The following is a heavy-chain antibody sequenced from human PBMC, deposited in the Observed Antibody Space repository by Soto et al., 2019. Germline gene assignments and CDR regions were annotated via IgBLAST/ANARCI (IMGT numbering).Heavy chain of an antibody. CDR1: GGSISNYY. V-gene: IGHV4-59*08. J-gene: IGHJ5*02. CDR3: ERCTVPPGYADFRHWFDP. CDR2: IHYSGST. Sequence: TSETLSLTCTVSGGSISNYYWNWIRQPPGKGLEWIGYIHYSGSTDYNPSLKSRVTISVDTSKNQFSLKLNSVTAADTAKYYCERCTVPPGYADFRHWFDPGGHGTRVSVAA. D-gene: IGHD4-17*01.